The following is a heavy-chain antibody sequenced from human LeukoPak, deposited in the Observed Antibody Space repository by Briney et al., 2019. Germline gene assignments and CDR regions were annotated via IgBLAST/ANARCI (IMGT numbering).Heavy chain of an antibody. CDR3: VRQWLVLGHYYFDY. CDR2: ISSNGGSA. J-gene: IGHJ4*02. V-gene: IGHV3-64D*09. D-gene: IGHD6-19*01. Sequence: GGSLRLSCSASGFTFSSYAMHWVRQAPGKGLEYVSAISSNGGSAYYADSVKGRFTISRDNSKNTLYLQMSSLRAEDTAVYYCVRQWLVLGHYYFDYWGQGTLVTVSS. CDR1: GFTFSSYA.